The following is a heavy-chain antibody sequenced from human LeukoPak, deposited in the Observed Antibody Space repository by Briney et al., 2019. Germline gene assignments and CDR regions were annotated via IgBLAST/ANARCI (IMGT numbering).Heavy chain of an antibody. D-gene: IGHD3-22*01. V-gene: IGHV4-59*01. CDR1: GGSISSYY. CDR2: IYYSGNT. Sequence: PSETLSLTCTVSGGSISSYYWSWIRQPPGKGLEWIGYIYYSGNTNYNPSLKSRVTISVDTSKNQFSLKLSSVTAADTAVYYCASSHYDSSGYYYYYNYMDVWGKGTTVTVSS. J-gene: IGHJ6*03. CDR3: ASSHYDSSGYYYYYNYMDV.